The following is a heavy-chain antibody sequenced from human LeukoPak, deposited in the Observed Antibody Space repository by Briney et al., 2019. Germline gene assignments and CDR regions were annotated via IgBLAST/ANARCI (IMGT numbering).Heavy chain of an antibody. CDR3: ARDHLVVKNYYDSSGYYYDLDNWFDP. CDR1: GGSISSYY. D-gene: IGHD3-22*01. V-gene: IGHV4-59*01. CDR2: IYYSGST. J-gene: IGHJ5*02. Sequence: PSETLSLTCTVSGGSISSYYWSWIRQPPGKGLEWIGYIYYSGSTNYNPSLKSRVTISVDTSKNQFSLKLSSVTAADTAVYYCARDHLVVKNYYDSSGYYYDLDNWFDPWGQGTLVTVSS.